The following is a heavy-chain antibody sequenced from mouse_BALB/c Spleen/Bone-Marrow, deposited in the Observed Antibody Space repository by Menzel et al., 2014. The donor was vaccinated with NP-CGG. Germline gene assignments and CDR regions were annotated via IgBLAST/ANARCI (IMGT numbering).Heavy chain of an antibody. V-gene: IGHV1-5*01. D-gene: IGHD1-1*01. CDR3: TRGITTVVATRAMDY. CDR1: GYTFTSYW. CDR2: IYPGNSDT. J-gene: IGHJ4*01. Sequence: VQLQQSGAELARPGASVKLSCKASGYTFTSYWMQWVKQRPGQGLEWIGAIYPGNSDTSYNQKFKGKAKLTAVTSTSTAYMDLSSLTNEDSAVYYCTRGITTVVATRAMDYWGQGTSVTVSS.